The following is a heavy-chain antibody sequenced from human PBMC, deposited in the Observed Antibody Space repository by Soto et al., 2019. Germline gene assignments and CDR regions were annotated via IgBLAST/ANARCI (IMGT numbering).Heavy chain of an antibody. Sequence: GGSLRLSCAASGFAFSSHAMSWVRQAPGKGLEWVSAISGSGESTYYADSVKGRFTISRDSSRSTLFLQMGSLRAEDTALYYCAKDTHYDFWSGSLLHYWGQGTLVTVSS. CDR1: GFAFSSHA. J-gene: IGHJ4*02. D-gene: IGHD3-3*01. CDR3: AKDTHYDFWSGSLLHY. CDR2: ISGSGEST. V-gene: IGHV3-23*01.